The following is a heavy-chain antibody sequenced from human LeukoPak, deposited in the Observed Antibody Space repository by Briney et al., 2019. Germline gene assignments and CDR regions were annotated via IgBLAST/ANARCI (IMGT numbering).Heavy chain of an antibody. Sequence: ASVKVSCKASGYTFTGYYMHWVRQAPGQGLEWMGWINPNSGGTNYAQKFQGRVTMTRDTSISTAYMELSRLRSDDTAVYYCATLVLRIAAAAPENDYWGQGTLVTVSS. D-gene: IGHD6-13*01. V-gene: IGHV1-2*02. CDR3: ATLVLRIAAAAPENDY. J-gene: IGHJ4*02. CDR1: GYTFTGYY. CDR2: INPNSGGT.